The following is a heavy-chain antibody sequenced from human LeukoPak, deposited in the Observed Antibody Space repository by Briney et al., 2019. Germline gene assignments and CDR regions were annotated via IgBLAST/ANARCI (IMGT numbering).Heavy chain of an antibody. CDR3: ARGNSDDH. CDR1: GYTFTSYD. V-gene: IGHV1-8*03. CDR2: MSSHSGNA. Sequence: ASVKVSCKASGYTFTSYDINWVRQATGQGLEWVGRMSSHSGNAAYAQKFQGRITITRNSSITTAYMELSSLRSEDTAVYYCARGNSDDHWGQGTLVTVSS. D-gene: IGHD1-1*01. J-gene: IGHJ5*02.